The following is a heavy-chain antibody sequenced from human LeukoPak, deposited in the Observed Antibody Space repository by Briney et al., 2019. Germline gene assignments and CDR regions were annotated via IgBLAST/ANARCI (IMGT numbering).Heavy chain of an antibody. CDR2: LYHSGST. CDR1: ADSISTFSSYY. Sequence: SETLSLTCTVSADSISTFSSYYWSLIRQPPGKGLEWIGSLYHSGSTNYNPSLRSRVTISVDMSKNQLSLKLSSVTAADTAVYYCTTTPHWLAFDYWGQGTLVTVSS. J-gene: IGHJ4*02. D-gene: IGHD6-19*01. CDR3: TTTPHWLAFDY. V-gene: IGHV4-61*01.